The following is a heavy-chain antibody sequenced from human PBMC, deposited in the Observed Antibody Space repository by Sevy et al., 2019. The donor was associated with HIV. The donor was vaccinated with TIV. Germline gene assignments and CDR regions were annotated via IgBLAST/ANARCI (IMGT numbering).Heavy chain of an antibody. CDR3: ARDGGYATPFDS. CDR1: GFTFSAYW. V-gene: IGHV3-74*01. D-gene: IGHD2-15*01. J-gene: IGHJ4*02. CDR2: VTTDVANT. Sequence: GGSLRLSCAASGFTFSAYWIHWVRQAPGKGLVWVSRVTTDVANTAFAESVRGRFTISRDNAKNTVYLQTNSLRAEDTAVYYCARDGGYATPFDSWDQGTLVTVSS.